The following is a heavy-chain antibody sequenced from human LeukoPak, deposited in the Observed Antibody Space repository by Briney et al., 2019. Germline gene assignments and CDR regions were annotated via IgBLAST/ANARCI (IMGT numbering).Heavy chain of an antibody. CDR1: GYSISSGYY. J-gene: IGHJ4*02. Sequence: PSETLSLTCTVSGYSISSGYYWGWIRQPPGKGLEWIGSIYHSGSTYYNPSLKSRVTISVDTSKNQFSLKLSSVTAADTAVYYCAREGQLANFDYWGQGTLVTVSS. CDR2: IYHSGST. D-gene: IGHD6-6*01. CDR3: AREGQLANFDY. V-gene: IGHV4-38-2*02.